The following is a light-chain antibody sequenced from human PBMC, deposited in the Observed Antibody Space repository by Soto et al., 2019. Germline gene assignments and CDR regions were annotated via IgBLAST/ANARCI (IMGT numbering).Light chain of an antibody. Sequence: QSALTQPPSVSGAPGQRVTISCTGSSSNIGAGYDVHWYQQLPGTAPKLLIHGNSNRPSGVPDRFSGSKSGTSASLAITGLQAEDEADYYCQSYDSSLREVFGGGTKLTVL. CDR2: GNS. V-gene: IGLV1-40*01. CDR3: QSYDSSLREV. CDR1: SSNIGAGYD. J-gene: IGLJ3*02.